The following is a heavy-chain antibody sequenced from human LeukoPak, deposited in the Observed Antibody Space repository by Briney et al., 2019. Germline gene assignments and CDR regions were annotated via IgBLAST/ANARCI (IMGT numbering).Heavy chain of an antibody. J-gene: IGHJ6*03. Sequence: ASETLSLTCTVSGGSISSYYWSWIRQPAGKGLEWIGRIYTSGSTNYNPSLKSRVTMSVDTSKNQFSLKLSSVTAADTAVYYCARGQGVGAMRGYYYYYYMDVWGKGTTVTVSS. CDR3: ARGQGVGAMRGYYYYYYMDV. D-gene: IGHD1-26*01. CDR2: IYTSGST. V-gene: IGHV4-4*07. CDR1: GGSISSYY.